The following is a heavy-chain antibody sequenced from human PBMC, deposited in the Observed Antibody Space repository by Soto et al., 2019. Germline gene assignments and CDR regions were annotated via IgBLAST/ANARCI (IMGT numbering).Heavy chain of an antibody. CDR2: IKSKTDGGTT. V-gene: IGHV3-15*01. Sequence: GGSPRLSCAASGFTFSNAWMSWVRQAPGKGLEWVGRIKSKTDGGTTDYAAPVKGRFTISRDDSKNTLYLQMNSLKTEDTAVYYCTTPKTGDAFDIWGQGTMVTVSS. CDR1: GFTFSNAW. D-gene: IGHD7-27*01. J-gene: IGHJ3*02. CDR3: TTPKTGDAFDI.